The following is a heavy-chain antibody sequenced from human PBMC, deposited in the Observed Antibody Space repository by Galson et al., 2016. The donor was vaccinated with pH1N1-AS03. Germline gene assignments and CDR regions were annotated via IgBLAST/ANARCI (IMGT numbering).Heavy chain of an antibody. CDR3: AKDHSNFYGMDV. J-gene: IGHJ6*02. CDR2: IKQDGSEK. Sequence: SLRLSCAASGFTFSSYWISWVRQAPGKGLEWVANIKQDGSEKYYVDSVKGRFTISRDNAKNSVYLQMNSLRAEDTAVYYCAKDHSNFYGMDVWGQGTTVTVSS. V-gene: IGHV3-7*01. CDR1: GFTFSSYW. D-gene: IGHD4-11*01.